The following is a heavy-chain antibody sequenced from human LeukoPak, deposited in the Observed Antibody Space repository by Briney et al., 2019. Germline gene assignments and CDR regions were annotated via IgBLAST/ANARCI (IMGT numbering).Heavy chain of an antibody. Sequence: ESLRISCKGSGYTFSSCWIGWVRQMPGKGLEWMGIIYPGDSDTRYSPSLQGQVTISVDTSIGTAYLQWSSLKASDTAIYYCARQNDFRLDYWGQGTLVTVSS. V-gene: IGHV5-51*01. CDR1: GYTFSSCW. CDR3: ARQNDFRLDY. D-gene: IGHD3-3*01. J-gene: IGHJ4*02. CDR2: IYPGDSDT.